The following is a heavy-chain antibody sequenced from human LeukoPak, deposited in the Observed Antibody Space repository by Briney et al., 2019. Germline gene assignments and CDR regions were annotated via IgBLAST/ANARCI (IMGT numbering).Heavy chain of an antibody. CDR2: TYYKSRRYN. V-gene: IGHV6-1*01. D-gene: IGHD6-13*01. CDR1: GDSVSHNSAV. Sequence: SQTLSLTCAISGDSVSHNSAVWNWIRQSPSRGLEWLGRTYYKSRRYNDYAVYVKSRISGKQDQSKDQFSLQLNSVTPEATAVYYCTRGGEAAGVDFWGQGTLVTVSS. J-gene: IGHJ4*02. CDR3: TRGGEAAGVDF.